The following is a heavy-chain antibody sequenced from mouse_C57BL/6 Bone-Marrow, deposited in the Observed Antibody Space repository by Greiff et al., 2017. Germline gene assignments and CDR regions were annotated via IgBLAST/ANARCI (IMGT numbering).Heavy chain of an antibody. CDR1: GFNITDYY. CDR2: IDPEAGDT. D-gene: IGHD1-1*02. V-gene: IGHV14-1*01. CDR3: TTLYGLLTWFAY. J-gene: IGHJ3*01. Sequence: VQLQQSGAELVRPGASVKLSCTASGFNITDYYMHWVKQRPEQGLEWIGRIDPEAGDTEYAPKFQGKATMTADTSSNTAYLQLSSLTSEDTAVYYCTTLYGLLTWFAYWGQGTLVTVSA.